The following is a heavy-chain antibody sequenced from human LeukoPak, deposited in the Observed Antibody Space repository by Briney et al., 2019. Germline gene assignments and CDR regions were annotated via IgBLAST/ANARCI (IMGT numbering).Heavy chain of an antibody. D-gene: IGHD6-19*01. CDR2: ISGSGGST. J-gene: IGHJ4*02. Sequence: GGSLRLSCAASGFTFSSYSMSWVRQAPGKGLEWVSAISGSGGSTYYADSVKGRFTISRDNSKNTLYLQMNSLRAEDTAVYYCAKLIAGAQSYFDYWGQGTLVTVSS. CDR3: AKLIAGAQSYFDY. CDR1: GFTFSSYS. V-gene: IGHV3-23*01.